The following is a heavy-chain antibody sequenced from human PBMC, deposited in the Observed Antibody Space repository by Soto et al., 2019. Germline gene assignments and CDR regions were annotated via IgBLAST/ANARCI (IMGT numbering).Heavy chain of an antibody. CDR1: GYSFTSYW. V-gene: IGHV5-10-1*01. Sequence: PVESLKISCRGSGYSFTSYWISWVRQMPGKGLEWMGRIDPSDSYTNYSPSFQGHVTISADKSISTAYLQWSSLKASDTAMYYCARHSPGIAVDGRDGMDVWGQGTTVTVSS. CDR3: ARHSPGIAVDGRDGMDV. J-gene: IGHJ6*02. CDR2: IDPSDSYT. D-gene: IGHD6-19*01.